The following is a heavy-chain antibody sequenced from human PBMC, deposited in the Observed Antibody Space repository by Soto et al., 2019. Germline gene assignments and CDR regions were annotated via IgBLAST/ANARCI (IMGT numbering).Heavy chain of an antibody. CDR3: AREETFRPSWFDP. CDR2: INHSGST. CDR1: GGSFSGYY. V-gene: IGHV4-34*01. Sequence: QVQLQQWGAGLLKPSETLSLTCAVYGGSFSGYYWSWIRQPPGKGLEWIGEINHSGSTNYNPSLKSRVTISVDTSKNQFSLKLSSVTAADTAVYYCAREETFRPSWFDPWGQGTLVTVSS. D-gene: IGHD3-16*01. J-gene: IGHJ5*02.